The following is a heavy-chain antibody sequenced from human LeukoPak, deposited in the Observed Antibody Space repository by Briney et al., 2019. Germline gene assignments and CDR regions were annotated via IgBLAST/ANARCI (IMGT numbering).Heavy chain of an antibody. CDR1: GGSISSGSYY. CDR2: FYTSGST. V-gene: IGHV4-61*02. D-gene: IGHD6-6*01. CDR3: ARDDFEYSSSPQTYYYYCYMDV. Sequence: SETLSLTCTVSGGSISSGSYYWSWIRQPAGKGLEWIGRFYTSGSTNYNPSLKSRVTISVDTSKNQFSLKLSSVTAADTAVYYCARDDFEYSSSPQTYYYYCYMDVWGKGTTVTVSS. J-gene: IGHJ6*03.